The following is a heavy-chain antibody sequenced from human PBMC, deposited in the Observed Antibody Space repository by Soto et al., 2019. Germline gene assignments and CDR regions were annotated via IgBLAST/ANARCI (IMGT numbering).Heavy chain of an antibody. CDR2: ISSGGSNK. CDR3: AKDQGVFFYYGMDV. J-gene: IGHJ6*02. CDR1: GFTFSTYG. Sequence: QVQLVESGGGVVQPGRSLRLSCAASGFTFSTYGMHWVRQAPGKGLEWVAVISSGGSNKFYGDSVKGRFTISRDNSKNTLYLQMNILRPEDTAVYFCAKDQGVFFYYGMDVWVQGTTVTVSS. V-gene: IGHV3-30*18. D-gene: IGHD2-8*01.